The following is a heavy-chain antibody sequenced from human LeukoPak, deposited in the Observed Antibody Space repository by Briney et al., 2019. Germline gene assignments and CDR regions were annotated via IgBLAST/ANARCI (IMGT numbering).Heavy chain of an antibody. CDR1: GGSISSYY. CDR3: ARDLNRNYYGSGKSDAFDI. Sequence: SETLSLTCTVSGGSISSYYWSWIRQVPGKGLEWIAYIYYIGSTDYNPSLKSRVTISVDTSKNQFSLKLSSVTAADTAVYYCARDLNRNYYGSGKSDAFDIWGQGTMVTVSS. J-gene: IGHJ3*02. D-gene: IGHD3-10*01. CDR2: IYYIGST. V-gene: IGHV4-59*01.